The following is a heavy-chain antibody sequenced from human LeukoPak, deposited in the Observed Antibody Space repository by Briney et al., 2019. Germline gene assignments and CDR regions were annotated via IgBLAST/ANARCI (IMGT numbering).Heavy chain of an antibody. CDR2: ISSSSSYI. V-gene: IGHV3-21*03. Sequence: GGSLRLSCAASEFSVGSNYMTWVRQAPGKGLEWVSSISSSSSYIYYADSVKGRFTISRDNAKNSLYLQMNSLKTEDTAIYYCTCGSSSSGWYDPYYFDYWGQGTLVTVSS. D-gene: IGHD6-19*01. CDR3: TCGSSSSGWYDPYYFDY. CDR1: EFSVGSNY. J-gene: IGHJ4*02.